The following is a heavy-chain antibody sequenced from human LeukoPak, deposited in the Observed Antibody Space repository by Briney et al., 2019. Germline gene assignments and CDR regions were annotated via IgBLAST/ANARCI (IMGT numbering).Heavy chain of an antibody. V-gene: IGHV3-21*01. CDR2: ISSSSTYI. CDR1: GFTFSSDS. CDR3: AGDYGDPAYSYGLAYFDS. J-gene: IGHJ4*02. D-gene: IGHD5-18*01. Sequence: GGSLRLSCAASGFTFSSDSMNWVRQAPGKGLEWVSSISSSSTYIYYADSVKGRFTISRDNAKNSLFLHMNSLRAEDTALYYCAGDYGDPAYSYGLAYFDSWGQGTLVTVSS.